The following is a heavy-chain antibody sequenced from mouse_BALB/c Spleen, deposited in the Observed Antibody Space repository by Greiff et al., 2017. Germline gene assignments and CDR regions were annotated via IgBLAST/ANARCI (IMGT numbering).Heavy chain of an antibody. Sequence: EVKLMESGGGLVQPGGSRKLSCAASGFTFSSFGMHWVRQAPEKGLEWVAYISSGSSTIYYADTVKGRFTISRDNPKNTLFLQMTSLRSEDTAMYYCARVTVVAPYAMDYWGQGTSVTVSS. CDR3: ARVTVVAPYAMDY. J-gene: IGHJ4*01. V-gene: IGHV5-17*02. CDR1: GFTFSSFG. D-gene: IGHD1-1*01. CDR2: ISSGSSTI.